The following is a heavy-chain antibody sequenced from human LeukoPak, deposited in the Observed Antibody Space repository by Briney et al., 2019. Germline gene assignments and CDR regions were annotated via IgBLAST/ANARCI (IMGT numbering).Heavy chain of an antibody. V-gene: IGHV3-30*02. CDR3: AKDRESSKRGAAADN. D-gene: IGHD6-25*01. J-gene: IGHJ4*02. CDR1: GFTFSSYG. CDR2: IRYDGSNK. Sequence: PGGSLRLSCAASGFTFSSYGMHWVRQAPGKGLEWVAFIRYDGSNKYYADSVKGRFTISRDNSKNTLYLQMNSLRAEDTAVYYCAKDRESSKRGAAADNWGQGTLVTVSS.